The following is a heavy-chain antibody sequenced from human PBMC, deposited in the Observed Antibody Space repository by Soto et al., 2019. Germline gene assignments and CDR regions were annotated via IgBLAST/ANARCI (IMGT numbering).Heavy chain of an antibody. V-gene: IGHV4-61*01. D-gene: IGHD2-15*01. CDR2: FYYTGST. CDR1: GGSVSSGNYY. CDR3: ARVDGYCSGGSCHNYYYGMDV. J-gene: IGHJ6*02. Sequence: SETLSLTCTVSGGSVSSGNYYWSWIRQPPGKGLEWIGYFYYTGSTNYNPSLKSPVTISIDASKNQFSLRLSSVTAADTAVYYCARVDGYCSGGSCHNYYYGMDVWGQGTTVTVSS.